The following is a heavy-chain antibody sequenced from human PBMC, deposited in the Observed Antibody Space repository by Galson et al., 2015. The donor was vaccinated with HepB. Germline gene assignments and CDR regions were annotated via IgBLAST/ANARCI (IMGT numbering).Heavy chain of an antibody. CDR1: GFTFSSYS. V-gene: IGHV3-21*01. J-gene: IGHJ4*02. Sequence: SLRLSCAASGFTFSSYSMNWVRQAPGKGLEWVSSISSSSSYIYYADSVKGRFTISRDNAKNSLYLQMNSLRAEDTAVYYCARGPESAYYDFWSGYYTFDYWGQGTLVTVSS. CDR3: ARGPESAYYDFWSGYYTFDY. D-gene: IGHD3-3*01. CDR2: ISSSSSYI.